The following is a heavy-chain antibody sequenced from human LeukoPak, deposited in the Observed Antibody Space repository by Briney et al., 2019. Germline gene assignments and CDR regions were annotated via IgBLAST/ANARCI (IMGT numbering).Heavy chain of an antibody. Sequence: GGSLRLSRAASGFSFSAYYMNWVRQAPGKGPEWVSLISGSGVGTYYADSVKGRFTISRDNSKNTLYLQMSSLRADDTALYYCLVSSSSDSWGQGTPVTVSS. CDR3: LVSSSSDS. CDR1: GFSFSAYY. V-gene: IGHV3-23*01. D-gene: IGHD6-13*01. J-gene: IGHJ4*02. CDR2: ISGSGVGT.